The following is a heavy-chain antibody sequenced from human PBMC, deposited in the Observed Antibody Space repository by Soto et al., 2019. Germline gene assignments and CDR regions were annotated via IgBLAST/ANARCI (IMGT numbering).Heavy chain of an antibody. CDR1: CYTFTSYG. D-gene: IGHD3-10*01. J-gene: IGHJ4*02. V-gene: IGHV1-18*01. Sequence: ASVKVSCKTSCYTFTSYGISWGRQAPGQRLEWMGWIRTSNANTNYAKNLQGRVTMTTDTSTSTAYMELRSLRSDDTAVYYCARGAFGDVSFDYWGQGTQVTVSS. CDR2: IRTSNANT. CDR3: ARGAFGDVSFDY.